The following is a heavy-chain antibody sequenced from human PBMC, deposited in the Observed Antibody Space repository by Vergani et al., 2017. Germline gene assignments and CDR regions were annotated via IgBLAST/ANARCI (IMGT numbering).Heavy chain of an antibody. CDR2: ISSSSSYI. J-gene: IGHJ4*02. D-gene: IGHD3-22*01. CDR3: ARDQSPYYYDSSGYDYFDY. CDR1: GFTFSSYS. V-gene: IGHV3-21*01. Sequence: EVQLVESGGGLVKPGGSLRLSCAASGFTFSSYSMNWVRQAPGKGLEWVSSISSSSSYIYYADSVKGRFTISRDNAKNSLSLQMNSLRAEDTAVYYCARDQSPYYYDSSGYDYFDYWGQGTLVTVSS.